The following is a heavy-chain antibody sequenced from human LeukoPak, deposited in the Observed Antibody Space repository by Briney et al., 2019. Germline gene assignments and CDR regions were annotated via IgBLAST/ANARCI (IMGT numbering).Heavy chain of an antibody. J-gene: IGHJ4*02. CDR1: GFTVSSNY. Sequence: YPGGSLRLSCAASGFTVSSNYMSWVRLAPGKGLEWVSVIYSGGSTYNADSVKGRSTISRDNSKNTLYLQMNSLRAEDTAAYYCARGVSAAGTSYFDYWGQGTLVTVSS. CDR3: ARGVSAAGTSYFDY. V-gene: IGHV3-66*01. D-gene: IGHD6-13*01. CDR2: IYSGGST.